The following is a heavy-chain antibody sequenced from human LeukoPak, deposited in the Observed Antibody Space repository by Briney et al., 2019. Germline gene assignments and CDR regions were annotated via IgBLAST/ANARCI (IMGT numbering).Heavy chain of an antibody. J-gene: IGHJ1*01. CDR1: GFTFSSYA. D-gene: IGHD6-13*01. CDR3: ANWVSQYSSSWTEYFQH. V-gene: IGHV3-23*01. Sequence: GGSLRLSCAASGFTFSSYAMSWVRQAPGKGLEWVSAISGSGGSTYYADSVKGRFTISRDNSKNTLYLQMNSLRAEDTAVYYCANWVSQYSSSWTEYFQHWGQGTLVTVSS. CDR2: ISGSGGST.